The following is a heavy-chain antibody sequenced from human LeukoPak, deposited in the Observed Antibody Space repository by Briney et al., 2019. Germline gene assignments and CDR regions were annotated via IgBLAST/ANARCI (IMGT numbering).Heavy chain of an antibody. Sequence: GASVKVSCKTSGGTFSTYSINWVRQAPGQGLEWMGGIIPLFGTPNYAQKFQGRVRITADESTNTAYMELRSLSVGDTAVYFCTNEADVRGPLLVNYWGQGTLVTVSS. D-gene: IGHD3-10*01. CDR3: TNEADVRGPLLVNY. J-gene: IGHJ4*02. CDR1: GGTFSTYS. CDR2: IIPLFGTP. V-gene: IGHV1-69*13.